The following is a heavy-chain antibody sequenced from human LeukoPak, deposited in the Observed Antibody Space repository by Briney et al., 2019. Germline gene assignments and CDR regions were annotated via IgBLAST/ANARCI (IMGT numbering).Heavy chain of an antibody. CDR1: GDSITSTGTY. CDR3: AGRTKHGSGSWEFDY. Sequence: SETLSLTCTVSGDSITSTGTYWGWIRQPPGKGLEWIGNIYYSGSTYYNPSLKSRVTISIDTSENQFSLNLSSVTAADTAVYYCAGRTKHGSGSWEFDYWGQGTLVTVSS. D-gene: IGHD3-10*01. J-gene: IGHJ4*02. CDR2: IYYSGST. V-gene: IGHV4-39*01.